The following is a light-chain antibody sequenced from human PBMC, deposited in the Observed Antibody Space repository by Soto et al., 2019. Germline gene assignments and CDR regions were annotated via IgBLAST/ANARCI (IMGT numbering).Light chain of an antibody. CDR2: EVN. Sequence: QSALTQPASVSGSPGQSITISCTGTSSDIGRYNYVSWFQQHPGKVPKLVIFEVNYRPSGVSDRFSGSKSGNTASLTITGLQAEDEPDYYCSSCITANTRCVFGSGTKLTVL. V-gene: IGLV2-14*01. CDR1: SSDIGRYNY. J-gene: IGLJ1*01. CDR3: SSCITANTRCV.